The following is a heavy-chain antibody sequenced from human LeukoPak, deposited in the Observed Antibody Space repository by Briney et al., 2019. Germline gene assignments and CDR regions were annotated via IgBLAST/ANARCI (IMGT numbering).Heavy chain of an antibody. CDR2: ISYDGSNK. Sequence: PGGSLRLSCAASGFTFSSHAMHWVRQAPGKGLEWVAVISYDGSNKYYADSVKGRLTISRDNSKNTLYLQMNSLRAEDTAVYYCAREGYFDWSPLGHAFDIWGQGTMVTVSS. CDR1: GFTFSSHA. J-gene: IGHJ3*02. D-gene: IGHD3-9*01. V-gene: IGHV3-30-3*01. CDR3: AREGYFDWSPLGHAFDI.